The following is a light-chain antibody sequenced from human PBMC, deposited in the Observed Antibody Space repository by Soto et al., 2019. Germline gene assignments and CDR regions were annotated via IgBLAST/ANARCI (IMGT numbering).Light chain of an antibody. CDR1: QSVSSSY. CDR2: GAS. J-gene: IGKJ3*01. V-gene: IGKV3-20*01. CDR3: QQYGSSPGT. Sequence: EIVLTQSPGTLSLSPGERATLSCRASQSVSSSYLAWYQQKPGQAPRLLIYGASSRATGIPDRFSGSGSGTDFTLTISRLEPEDFEVYYCQQYGSSPGTFGPGNKVDIK.